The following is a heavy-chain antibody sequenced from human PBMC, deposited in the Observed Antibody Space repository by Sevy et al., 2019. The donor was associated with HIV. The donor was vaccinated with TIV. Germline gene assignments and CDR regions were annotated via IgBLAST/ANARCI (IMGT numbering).Heavy chain of an antibody. CDR1: GYTFTGYY. J-gene: IGHJ5*02. D-gene: IGHD3-10*01. V-gene: IGHV1-2*02. CDR3: ARDLHYYGSGSYWHNWFDP. CDR2: INPNSGGT. Sequence: ASVKVSCKASGYTFTGYYMHWVRQAPGQGLEWMGWINPNSGGTNYAQKFQGRVTMTRDTSISTAYMELSRLRSDDTAVYYCARDLHYYGSGSYWHNWFDPWGQGTLVTVSS.